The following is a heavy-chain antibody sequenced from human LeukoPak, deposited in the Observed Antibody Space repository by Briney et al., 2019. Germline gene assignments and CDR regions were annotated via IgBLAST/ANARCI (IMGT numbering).Heavy chain of an antibody. CDR2: INPSGGST. V-gene: IGHV1-46*01. D-gene: IGHD4-17*01. CDR3: ARDVGRYYGVGY. Sequence: ASVKVSCKASGYTFTSYYMHWVRQAPGQGLEWMGIINPSGGSTSYAQKFQGRVTMTRDTSTSTAYMELSSLRSEDTAVYYCARDVGRYYGVGYWGQGTLVTVSS. J-gene: IGHJ4*02. CDR1: GYTFTSYY.